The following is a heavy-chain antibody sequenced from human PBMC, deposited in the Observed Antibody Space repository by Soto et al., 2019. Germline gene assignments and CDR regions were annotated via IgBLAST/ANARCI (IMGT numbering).Heavy chain of an antibody. V-gene: IGHV3-30*18. J-gene: IGHJ6*02. CDR1: GFTFSSYG. D-gene: IGHD6-13*01. CDR3: AKELESAAAGHYYYGMDV. Sequence: QVQLVESGGGVVQPGRSLRLSCAASGFTFSSYGMHWVRQAPGKGLEWWEVISYDGSNKYYADSVKGRFTISRDNSKNTLYLQMNSLRAEDTAVYYCAKELESAAAGHYYYGMDVWGQGTTVTVSS. CDR2: ISYDGSNK.